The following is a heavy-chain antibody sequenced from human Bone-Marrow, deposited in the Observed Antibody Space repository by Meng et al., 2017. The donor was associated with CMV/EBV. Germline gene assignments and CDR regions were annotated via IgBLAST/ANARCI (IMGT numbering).Heavy chain of an antibody. J-gene: IGHJ5*01. V-gene: IGHV3-48*03. CDR3: ARDRANDYGDINWFDY. D-gene: IGHD4-17*01. Sequence: GGSLRLSCAASGFTFSSYEMNWVRQAPGKGLEWVSYISSSGSTIYYADSVKGRFTIFRDNAKNSLYLQMNSLRAEDTAVYYCARDRANDYGDINWFDYWGQGTLVTVSS. CDR2: ISSSGSTI. CDR1: GFTFSSYE.